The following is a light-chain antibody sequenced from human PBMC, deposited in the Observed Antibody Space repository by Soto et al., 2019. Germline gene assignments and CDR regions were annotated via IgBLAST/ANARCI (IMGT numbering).Light chain of an antibody. CDR2: DAS. Sequence: DIQMTQSPSSLSASVGDRVTITCQASQDISNYLNWYQQKPGKAPKLLIYDASNLETGVPSRFSGSGSGTDFTFTISSLQLEDIATYYCQQYDNLPPGITFGPGTKVDIK. CDR1: QDISNY. CDR3: QQYDNLPPGIT. V-gene: IGKV1-33*01. J-gene: IGKJ3*01.